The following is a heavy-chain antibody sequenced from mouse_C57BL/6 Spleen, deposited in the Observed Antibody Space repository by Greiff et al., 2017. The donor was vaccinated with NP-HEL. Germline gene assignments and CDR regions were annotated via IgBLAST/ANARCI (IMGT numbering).Heavy chain of an antibody. CDR2: ISSGGSYT. CDR1: GFTFSSYG. V-gene: IGHV5-6*01. Sequence: EVQVVESGGDLVKPGGSLKLSCAASGFTFSSYGMSWVRQTPDKRLEWVATISSGGSYTYYPDSVKGRFTISRDNAKNTLYLQMSSLKSEDTAMYYCARDYYGSYAMDYWGQGTSVTVSS. D-gene: IGHD1-1*01. CDR3: ARDYYGSYAMDY. J-gene: IGHJ4*01.